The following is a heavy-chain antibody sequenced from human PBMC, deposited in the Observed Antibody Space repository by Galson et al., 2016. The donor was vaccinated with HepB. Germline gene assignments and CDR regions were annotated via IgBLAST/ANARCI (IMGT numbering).Heavy chain of an antibody. D-gene: IGHD3-10*01. CDR1: GFIFTNFV. CDR3: AARYGEFLMVFDY. CDR2: ISGDGGSR. J-gene: IGHJ4*02. Sequence: SLRLSCAASGFIFTNFVMSWVRKAPGKGLEWVSNISGDGGSRYYADSVKGRFTISRDNSKNTMYLQMNSLRVEDTAVYYCAARYGEFLMVFDYWGQGTLVTVSS. V-gene: IGHV3-23*01.